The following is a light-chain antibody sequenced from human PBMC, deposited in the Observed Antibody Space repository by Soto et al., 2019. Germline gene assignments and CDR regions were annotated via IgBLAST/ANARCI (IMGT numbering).Light chain of an antibody. V-gene: IGKV1-5*01. CDR2: DAS. CDR3: QQYMSYS. Sequence: DIHMTQSPSTLPASVGDRVTITCRASQSISNWLAWYQQKPGKAPNLLIYDASTLESGVPSRFSGSGSGTEFTLTISSLQPDDFATYYCQQYMSYSFGQGTKVDI. J-gene: IGKJ1*01. CDR1: QSISNW.